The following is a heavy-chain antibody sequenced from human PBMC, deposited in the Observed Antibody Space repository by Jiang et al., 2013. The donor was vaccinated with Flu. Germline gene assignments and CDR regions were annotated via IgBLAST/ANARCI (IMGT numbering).Heavy chain of an antibody. Sequence: EWMGWMNPNSGNTGYAQKFQGRVTMTRNTSISTAYMELSSLRSEDTAVYYCARLDFSGYGRSDYWGQGTLVTVSS. V-gene: IGHV1-8*01. CDR2: MNPNSGNT. J-gene: IGHJ4*02. CDR3: ARLDFSGYGRSDY. D-gene: IGHD5-12*01.